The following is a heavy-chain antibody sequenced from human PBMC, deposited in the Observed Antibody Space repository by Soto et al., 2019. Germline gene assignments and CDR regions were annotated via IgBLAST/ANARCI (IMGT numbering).Heavy chain of an antibody. Sequence: GGSLRLSCAASGFTLGGYAMSWVRQAPGKGPEWVAYINQDGSEKYYADSVKGRFTVSRDNAENSLYLQLNSLRVEDTAIYYCVRENSYAYRFWGQGTLVTVSS. D-gene: IGHD3-16*01. J-gene: IGHJ4*02. CDR3: VRENSYAYRF. CDR2: INQDGSEK. CDR1: GFTLGGYA. V-gene: IGHV3-7*01.